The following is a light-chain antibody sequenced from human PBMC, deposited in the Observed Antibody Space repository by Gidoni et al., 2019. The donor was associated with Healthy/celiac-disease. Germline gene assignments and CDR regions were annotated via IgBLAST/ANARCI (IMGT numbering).Light chain of an antibody. CDR3: QPSYSTLWT. CDR1: QSISSY. Sequence: DIQMTQSPSSLSASVGDRVTITCRASQSISSYLNWYQQKPGKAPKLLIYAASSLKSVVPSRFSGSGSGTDFTLTISSLEPKDCAIYYCQPSYSTLWTFGQGTKVESK. J-gene: IGKJ1*01. V-gene: IGKV1-39*01. CDR2: AAS.